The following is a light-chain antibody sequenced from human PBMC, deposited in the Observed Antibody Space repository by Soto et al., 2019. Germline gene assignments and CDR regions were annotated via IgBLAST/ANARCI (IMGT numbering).Light chain of an antibody. V-gene: IGKV3-20*01. CDR3: HQYGSSAWT. Sequence: EIVLTQSPGTLSLSPGERATLSCRASQSVSSSHLAWYQQKPGQAPRLLIYGASSRATGIPDRFSGSGSGTDFTLTISRLEPEDFAVYYCHQYGSSAWTFGQGTKVEIK. CDR2: GAS. CDR1: QSVSSSH. J-gene: IGKJ1*01.